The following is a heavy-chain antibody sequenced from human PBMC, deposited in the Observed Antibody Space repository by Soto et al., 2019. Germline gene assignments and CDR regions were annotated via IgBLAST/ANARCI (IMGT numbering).Heavy chain of an antibody. Sequence: ASVKVSCKASGYTFTRSGISWVRQAPGQGPEWMGWISSSNGDTNYAQTFQGRVTMTTDTSTSTAYMELSSLRSEDTAVYYCARDKGRSPLDYWGQGTLVTVSS. CDR3: ARDKGRSPLDY. J-gene: IGHJ4*02. V-gene: IGHV1-18*01. CDR2: ISSSNGDT. CDR1: GYTFTRSG. D-gene: IGHD2-15*01.